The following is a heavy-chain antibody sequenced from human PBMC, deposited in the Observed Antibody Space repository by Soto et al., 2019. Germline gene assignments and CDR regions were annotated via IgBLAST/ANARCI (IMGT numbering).Heavy chain of an antibody. J-gene: IGHJ1*01. Sequence: HPGGSLRLSCAASGFTFSSYSMNWVRQAPGKGLEWVSYISSSISTIYYADSVKGRFTISRDNAKNSLYLQMNSLRAEDTAVYYCARCDRYLEYFQHWGQGTLVTVSS. V-gene: IGHV3-48*01. CDR2: ISSSISTI. D-gene: IGHD3-16*02. CDR3: ARCDRYLEYFQH. CDR1: GFTFSSYS.